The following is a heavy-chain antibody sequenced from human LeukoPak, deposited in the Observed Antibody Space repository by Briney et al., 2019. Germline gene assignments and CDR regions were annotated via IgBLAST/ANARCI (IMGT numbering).Heavy chain of an antibody. CDR3: AKDRPNYYGSNGHYYRRDGDY. V-gene: IGHV3-23*01. CDR2: TSGDGRAT. D-gene: IGHD3-22*01. J-gene: IGHJ4*02. Sequence: GGSLRLSCAASGFSFSSYAMSWVRQSTGKGLEWVSSTSGDGRATYYSNSVKGRITISRDNSRNTLYLQMNSLRAEDTAVYYCAKDRPNYYGSNGHYYRRDGDYWGQGTLVTVSS. CDR1: GFSFSSYA.